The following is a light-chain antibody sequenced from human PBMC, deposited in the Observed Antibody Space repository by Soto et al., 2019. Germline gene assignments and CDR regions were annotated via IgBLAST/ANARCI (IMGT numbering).Light chain of an antibody. CDR3: QQSYSTPSWT. V-gene: IGKV1-39*01. CDR2: AAS. J-gene: IGKJ1*01. Sequence: DIQMTQSPSSLSASVGDRVTITCLASRSISSYLNWYQQKPGKAPMLLIYAASTLNSGVPSRFSGSGSGTDFTLTINTLQPEDFATYYCQQSYSTPSWTFGQGTKVDIK. CDR1: RSISSY.